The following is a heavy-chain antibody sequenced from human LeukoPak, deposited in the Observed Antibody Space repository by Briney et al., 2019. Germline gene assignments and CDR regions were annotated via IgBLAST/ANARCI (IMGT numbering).Heavy chain of an antibody. Sequence: SETLSLTCAVYGGSFSGYYWSWIRQPPGKGLEGIGEINHSGSTNYNPSLKSRVTISVDTSKNQFFLKLSSVTAADTAVYYCARPYSSSWFNNWFDPWGQGTLVTVSS. CDR2: INHSGST. D-gene: IGHD6-13*01. CDR1: GGSFSGYY. J-gene: IGHJ5*02. V-gene: IGHV4-34*01. CDR3: ARPYSSSWFNNWFDP.